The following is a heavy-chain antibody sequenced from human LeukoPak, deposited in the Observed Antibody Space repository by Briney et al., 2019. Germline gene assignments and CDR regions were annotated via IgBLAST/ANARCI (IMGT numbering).Heavy chain of an antibody. CDR2: ISSSSSYI. J-gene: IGHJ4*02. CDR1: GFTFSSYS. V-gene: IGHV3-21*01. D-gene: IGHD6-13*01. CDR3: ARDKTGYSSSWYGDFDY. Sequence: PGGSLRLSCAASGFTFSSYSMNWVRQAPGKGLEWVSSISSSSSYIYYADSVKGRFTISRDNAKNSLYLQMNSLRAEDTAVYYCARDKTGYSSSWYGDFDYWGQGTLVTVSS.